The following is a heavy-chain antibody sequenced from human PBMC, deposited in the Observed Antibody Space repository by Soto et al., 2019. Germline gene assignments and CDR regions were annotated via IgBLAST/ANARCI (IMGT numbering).Heavy chain of an antibody. CDR2: INHSGST. CDR3: AIGSLYDFWSGITGNYYYYGMDV. Sequence: SETLSLTCAVYGGSFSGYYWSWIRQPPGKGLEWIGEINHSGSTNYNPSLKRRVTISVDTSKNQFSLKLTSVTAADAAVYYCAIGSLYDFWSGITGNYYYYGMDVWGQGTTVTVSS. V-gene: IGHV4-34*01. D-gene: IGHD3-3*01. CDR1: GGSFSGYY. J-gene: IGHJ6*02.